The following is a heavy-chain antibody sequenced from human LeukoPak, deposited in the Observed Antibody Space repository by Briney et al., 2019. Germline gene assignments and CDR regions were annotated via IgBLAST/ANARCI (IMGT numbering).Heavy chain of an antibody. V-gene: IGHV4-34*01. D-gene: IGHD3-22*01. CDR2: INHSGST. CDR3: ALRGLYYYDSSGYPLGNIDI. Sequence: TSETLSLTCAVYGGSFSGYYWSWIRQPPGKGLEWIGEINHSGSTNYNPSLKSRVTISVDTSKNQFSLKLSSVTAADTAVYYCALRGLYYYDSSGYPLGNIDIWGQGTMVTVSS. J-gene: IGHJ3*02. CDR1: GGSFSGYY.